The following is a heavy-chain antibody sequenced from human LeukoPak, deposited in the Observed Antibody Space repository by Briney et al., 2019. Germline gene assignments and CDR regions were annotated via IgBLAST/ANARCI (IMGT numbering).Heavy chain of an antibody. D-gene: IGHD3-3*01. J-gene: IGHJ4*02. CDR1: GFTFSSYA. CDR2: ISGSGGST. Sequence: GGSLRLSCAASGFTFSSYAMSWVRQAPGKGLEWVSAISGSGGSTYYADSVKGRFTISRDNSKNTLYLQMNSLRAEDTAVYYCAKDPSFPLYDFWSGYYFDYWGQGTLVTVSS. V-gene: IGHV3-23*01. CDR3: AKDPSFPLYDFWSGYYFDY.